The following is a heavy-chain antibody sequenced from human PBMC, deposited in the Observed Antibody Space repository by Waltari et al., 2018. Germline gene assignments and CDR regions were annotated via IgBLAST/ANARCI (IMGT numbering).Heavy chain of an antibody. V-gene: IGHV3-74*01. Sequence: EVQLVESGGGLVQPGGSLRLSCVASGFIFSTYWMDWVRQAPGKGLVLVPRINSDGSSTTYADSVKGRFTISRDNAKNTLYLHMSSLRAEDTAVYYCVRENIAAAGLESWGQGTLVTVSS. CDR3: VRENIAAAGLES. CDR2: INSDGSST. CDR1: GFIFSTYW. J-gene: IGHJ4*02. D-gene: IGHD6-13*01.